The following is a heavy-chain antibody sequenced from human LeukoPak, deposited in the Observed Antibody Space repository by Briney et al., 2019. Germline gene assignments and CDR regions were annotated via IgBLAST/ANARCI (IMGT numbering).Heavy chain of an antibody. V-gene: IGHV4-34*01. CDR1: GGSFSGYY. J-gene: IGHJ4*02. D-gene: IGHD3-9*01. CDR2: INHSGST. CDR3: ARGRTVLRYFDWLLYKGFFDY. Sequence: SETLSLTCAVYGGSFSGYYWSWIRQPPGKGLEWIGEINHSGSTNYNPSLKSRVTISVDTSKNQFSLKLSSVTAADTAVYYCARGRTVLRYFDWLLYKGFFDYWGQGTLVTVSS.